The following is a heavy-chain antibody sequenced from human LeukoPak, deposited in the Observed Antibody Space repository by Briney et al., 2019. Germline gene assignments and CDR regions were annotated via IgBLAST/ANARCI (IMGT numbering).Heavy chain of an antibody. Sequence: RPSDTLSPARTVAGGSISSYCGGSIRQPAREGLEWIGRIHTSGSTNYNPSLRSRATISVDKSKNQFSLKLSSVTAADTAVYYCARRTTGYYYMDVWGKGTTVTVSS. V-gene: IGHV4-4*07. D-gene: IGHD1-7*01. CDR2: IHTSGST. J-gene: IGHJ6*03. CDR3: ARRTTGYYYMDV. CDR1: GGSISSYC.